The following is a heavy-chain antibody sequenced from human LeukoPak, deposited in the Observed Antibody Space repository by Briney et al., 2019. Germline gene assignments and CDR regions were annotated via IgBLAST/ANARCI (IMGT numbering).Heavy chain of an antibody. Sequence: ASVKVSCKASGYDFSRYDINWVRLAPGQGLEWMGWMKPNNGDTDYAQNFQGRVTMTRDTSMSTDYMELSSLRSEDTALYYCARGRIRYDDYSSGWFVFFEFWGQGSLVTVSS. CDR2: MKPNNGDT. CDR3: ARGRIRYDDYSSGWFVFFEF. V-gene: IGHV1-8*01. CDR1: GYDFSRYD. J-gene: IGHJ4*02. D-gene: IGHD6-19*01.